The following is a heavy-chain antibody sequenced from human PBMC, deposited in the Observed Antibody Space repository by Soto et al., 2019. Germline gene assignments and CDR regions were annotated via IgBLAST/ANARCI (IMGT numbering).Heavy chain of an antibody. V-gene: IGHV1-18*01. D-gene: IGHD2-2*01. CDR3: ARDIYCSSTSCYWYYYGMDV. CDR2: ISAYNGNT. CDR1: GYTFTSYG. Sequence: AASVKVSCKASGYTFTSYGISWVRQAPGQGLEWMGWISAYNGNTNYAQKLQGRVTMTTDTSTRTAYMELRSLRSDDTAVYYCARDIYCSSTSCYWYYYGMDVWGQGTTVTVSS. J-gene: IGHJ6*02.